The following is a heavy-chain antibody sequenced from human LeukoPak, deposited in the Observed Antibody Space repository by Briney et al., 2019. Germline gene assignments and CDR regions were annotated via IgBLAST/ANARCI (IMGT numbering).Heavy chain of an antibody. CDR1: GYTFTGYY. Sequence: GASVKVSCKASGYTFTGYYIHWVRQAPGQGLEWMGWINPNSGGTNYAQKFQGRVTMTRDTSISTAYMELSRLRSDDTAVYYCARDWGAAAGVVDYWGQGTLVTVSS. D-gene: IGHD6-13*01. J-gene: IGHJ4*02. V-gene: IGHV1-2*02. CDR3: ARDWGAAAGVVDY. CDR2: INPNSGGT.